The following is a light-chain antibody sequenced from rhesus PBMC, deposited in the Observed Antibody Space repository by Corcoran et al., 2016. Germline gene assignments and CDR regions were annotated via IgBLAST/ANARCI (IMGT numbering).Light chain of an antibody. CDR3: QHGYGTPWT. Sequence: DIQMTQSPSSLSASVGDRVTITCRASENVNNYLNWYKQNPGKAPKLLIYKASNFKSGVPSRFSGSGSGTEYTFTISSLQPEDVATYYCQHGYGTPWTFGQGTKVEIK. J-gene: IGKJ1*01. CDR1: ENVNNY. CDR2: KAS. V-gene: IGKV1-74*01.